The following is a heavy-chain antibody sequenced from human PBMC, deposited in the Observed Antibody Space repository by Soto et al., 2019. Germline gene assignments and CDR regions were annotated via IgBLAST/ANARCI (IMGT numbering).Heavy chain of an antibody. D-gene: IGHD2-2*02. Sequence: PSETLSLTCTVSGGSISSSSYYWGWIRQPPGKGLEWIGSIYYSGSTYYNPSLKSRVTISVDTSKNQFSLKLSSVTAADTAVYYCARPRPWDILVVPAAIWGVRQDAFDIWGQGTMVTVSS. CDR3: ARPRPWDILVVPAAIWGVRQDAFDI. CDR2: IYYSGST. CDR1: GGSISSSSYY. J-gene: IGHJ3*02. V-gene: IGHV4-39*01.